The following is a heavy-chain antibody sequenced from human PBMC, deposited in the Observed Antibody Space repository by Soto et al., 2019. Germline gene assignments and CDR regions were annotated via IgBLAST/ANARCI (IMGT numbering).Heavy chain of an antibody. J-gene: IGHJ5*02. CDR3: ARSISIAAAGNGFDP. CDR2: IIPILGIA. CDR1: GGTFSSYT. D-gene: IGHD6-13*01. V-gene: IGHV1-69*02. Sequence: QVQLVQSGAEVKKPGSSVKVSCKASGGTFSSYTISWVRQAPGQGLEWMGRIIPILGIANYAQKFQGRVTITADKSTSTAYMELSSLRSEDTAVYYCARSISIAAAGNGFDPWGQGTLVTVSS.